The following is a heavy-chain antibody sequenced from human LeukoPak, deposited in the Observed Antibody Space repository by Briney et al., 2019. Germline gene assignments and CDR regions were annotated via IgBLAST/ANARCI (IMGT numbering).Heavy chain of an antibody. CDR1: GGSFSGFY. V-gene: IGHV4-34*01. CDR2: INHSGGT. D-gene: IGHD2-2*01. J-gene: IGHJ4*02. Sequence: KPSETLSLTCAVYGGSFSGFYWSWIRQPPGKGLEWTGEINHSGGTNYNPSLKSRVTISVDTSKNQFSLKLSSVTAADTAVYYCARGGRVVIPAARRYYFDYWRQGTLVTVSS. CDR3: ARGGRVVIPAARRYYFDY.